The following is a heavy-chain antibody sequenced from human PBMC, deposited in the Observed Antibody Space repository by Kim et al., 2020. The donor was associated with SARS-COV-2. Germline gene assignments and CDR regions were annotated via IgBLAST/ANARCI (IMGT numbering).Heavy chain of an antibody. V-gene: IGHV3-48*03. CDR2: ISSSGSTI. CDR3: ASWYSSSWYYYYYYMDV. J-gene: IGHJ6*03. Sequence: GGSLRLSCAASGFTFSSYEMNWVRQAPGKGLEWVSYISSSGSTIYYADSVKGRFTISRDNAKNSLYLQMNSLRAEDTAVYYCASWYSSSWYYYYYYMDVWGKGTTVTVSS. CDR1: GFTFSSYE. D-gene: IGHD6-13*01.